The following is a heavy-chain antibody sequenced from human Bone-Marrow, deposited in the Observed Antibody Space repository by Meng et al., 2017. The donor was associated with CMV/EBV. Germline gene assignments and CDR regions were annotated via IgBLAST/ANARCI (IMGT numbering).Heavy chain of an antibody. Sequence: SGFRFDDYGMHWVRQAPGKGLEWISGISWNSRSIGYADSVKGRFTISRDNAKNSLYLQMDSLRAEDTALYYCARDMGPTVTSDPLDYWGQGTLVTVSS. CDR2: ISWNSRSI. V-gene: IGHV3-9*01. J-gene: IGHJ4*02. CDR1: GFRFDDYG. D-gene: IGHD4-11*01. CDR3: ARDMGPTVTSDPLDY.